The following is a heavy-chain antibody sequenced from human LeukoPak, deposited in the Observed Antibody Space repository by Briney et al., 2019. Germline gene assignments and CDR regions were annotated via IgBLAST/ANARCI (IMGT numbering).Heavy chain of an antibody. CDR2: ISYDGSNK. D-gene: IGHD2-15*01. Sequence: SGGSLRLSCAASGFTFSSYGMHWVRQAPGKGLEWVAVISYDGSNKYYADSVKGRFTISRDNSKNTLYLQMNSLRAEDTAVYYCAKEGRDCSGGSCRYYFDYWGQGTLVTVSS. V-gene: IGHV3-30*18. CDR1: GFTFSSYG. CDR3: AKEGRDCSGGSCRYYFDY. J-gene: IGHJ4*02.